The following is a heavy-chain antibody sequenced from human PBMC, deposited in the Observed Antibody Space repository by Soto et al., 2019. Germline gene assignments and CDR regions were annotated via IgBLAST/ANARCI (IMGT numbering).Heavy chain of an antibody. D-gene: IGHD1-26*01. J-gene: IGHJ3*02. V-gene: IGHV1-46*01. Sequence: QVELVQSGAEVKNPGASVKVSCKAVGYAFTSYYIHWVRQAPGQGLEWMGIINPSDGGTKYAEMFQGRVTLTSEASTRTVQMDLSSLRSADTAVYYCARAEVGRTWDTGAFDIWGHGTTVTVSS. CDR1: GYAFTSYY. CDR3: ARAEVGRTWDTGAFDI. CDR2: INPSDGGT.